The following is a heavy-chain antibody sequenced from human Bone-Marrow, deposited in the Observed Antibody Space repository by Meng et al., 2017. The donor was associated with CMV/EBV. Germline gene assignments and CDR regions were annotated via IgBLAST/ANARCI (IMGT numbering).Heavy chain of an antibody. V-gene: IGHV3-73*01. J-gene: IGHJ4*02. CDR1: GFTFSGSA. D-gene: IGHD6-13*01. CDR3: AKESEGAAADQD. CDR2: IRSKANSYAT. Sequence: GESLKISCAASGFTFSGSAMHWVRQASGKGLEWVGRIRSKANSYATAYAASVKGRFTISRDDSKNTAYLQMNSLKTEDTAVYYCAKESEGAAADQDWGQGTLVTVSS.